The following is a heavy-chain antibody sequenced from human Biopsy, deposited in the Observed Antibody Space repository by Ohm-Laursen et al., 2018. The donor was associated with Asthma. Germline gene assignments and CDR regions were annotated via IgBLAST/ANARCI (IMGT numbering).Heavy chain of an antibody. Sequence: GSLRLSCAASGFTFGDYCMSWVRQVPGQGLEWVANIKHDGSEKNHVDSLKGRFTISRDNAKNLLFLQMNSLRAEDTAVYYCARTFHFWNPYLAEHYQLWGQGTLVTVSS. CDR2: IKHDGSEK. CDR1: GFTFGDYC. V-gene: IGHV3-7*01. CDR3: ARTFHFWNPYLAEHYQL. D-gene: IGHD3-3*01. J-gene: IGHJ1*01.